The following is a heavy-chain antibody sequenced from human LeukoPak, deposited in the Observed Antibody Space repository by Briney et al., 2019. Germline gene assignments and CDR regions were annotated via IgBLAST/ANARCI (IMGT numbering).Heavy chain of an antibody. V-gene: IGHV3-23*01. Sequence: PGESLRLSCAASGFTFSSYAMTWVRQAPGKGLEWVSAISGSGYNSYHADSVKGRFTISGDNSKNTLFLQMNSLRAEDTAIYYCAKWMVRRDFWSGAFDIWGQGTMVTV. J-gene: IGHJ3*02. CDR3: AKWMVRRDFWSGAFDI. D-gene: IGHD3-3*01. CDR1: GFTFSSYA. CDR2: ISGSGYNS.